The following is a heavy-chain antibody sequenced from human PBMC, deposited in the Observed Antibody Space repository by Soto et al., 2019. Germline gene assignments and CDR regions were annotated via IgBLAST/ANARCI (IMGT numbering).Heavy chain of an antibody. V-gene: IGHV1-18*04. CDR2: ISAYNGDT. Sequence: QVQLLQSGAEVKQPGASVKVSCKASGYTFTSYGVSGVRQAPGQGLEWMGWISAYNGDTKYSQKFQGRISLTTDTYTRTAYMELRSLRSDDTAVYYCARVPSYSTLDYWGQGTLVTVSS. J-gene: IGHJ4*02. CDR1: GYTFTSYG. D-gene: IGHD2-21*01. CDR3: ARVPSYSTLDY.